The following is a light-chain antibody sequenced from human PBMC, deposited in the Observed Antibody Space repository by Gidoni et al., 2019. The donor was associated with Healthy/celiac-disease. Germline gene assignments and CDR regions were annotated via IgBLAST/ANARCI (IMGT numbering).Light chain of an antibody. V-gene: IGKV3-20*01. CDR2: GAS. CDR1: QSVSSSY. CDR3: QQYGSSPYX. J-gene: IGKJ2*01. Sequence: EIVLPQSPGTRSLSPGERATLSCRASQSVSSSYLAWYQQKPGQAPRLLIYGASSRAPGIPDRFSGSGSGTDFTLTISRLEPEDFAVYYCQQYGSSPYXXXQGTKLEIK.